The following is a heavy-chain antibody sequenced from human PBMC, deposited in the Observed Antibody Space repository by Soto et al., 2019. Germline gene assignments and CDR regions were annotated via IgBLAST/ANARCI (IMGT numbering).Heavy chain of an antibody. J-gene: IGHJ6*02. CDR3: ARETRVVPAAMIHHYGMDV. V-gene: IGHV3-33*01. D-gene: IGHD2-2*01. Sequence: QVQLVESGGGVVQPGRSLRLSCAASGFTFSSYGMHWVRQAPGKGLEWVAVIWYDGSNKYYADSVKGRFTISRDNSKNTLYLQMNSLRAEDTAVYYCARETRVVPAAMIHHYGMDVWGQGTTVTVSS. CDR1: GFTFSSYG. CDR2: IWYDGSNK.